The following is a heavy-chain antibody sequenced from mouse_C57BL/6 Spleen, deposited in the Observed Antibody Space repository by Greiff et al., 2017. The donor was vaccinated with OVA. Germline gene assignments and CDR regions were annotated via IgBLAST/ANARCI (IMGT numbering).Heavy chain of an antibody. D-gene: IGHD2-10*01. CDR3: ARGAYHEGAMDY. CDR1: GYTFTSYW. J-gene: IGHJ4*01. Sequence: QVQLQQPGAELVRPGSSVKLSCKASGYTFTSYWMHWVKQRPIQGLEWIGNIDPSDSETHYNQKFKDKATLTVDKSSSTAYMQLSSLTSEDSAVYYCARGAYHEGAMDYWGQGTSVTVSS. CDR2: IDPSDSET. V-gene: IGHV1-52*01.